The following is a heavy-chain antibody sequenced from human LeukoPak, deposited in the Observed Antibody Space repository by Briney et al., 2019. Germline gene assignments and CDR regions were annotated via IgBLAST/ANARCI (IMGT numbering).Heavy chain of an antibody. CDR2: INPKSGGT. CDR1: GYTFTDYY. Sequence: GASVKVSCKASGYTFTDYYMHWVRQAPGQGLEWMGWINPKSGGTKYAQEFQGRVTMTRDTSISTAYMELSSLRSEDTAVYYCARDSILTGYDIPSHWFDPWGQGTLVTVSS. CDR3: ARDSILTGYDIPSHWFDP. J-gene: IGHJ5*02. D-gene: IGHD3-9*01. V-gene: IGHV1-2*02.